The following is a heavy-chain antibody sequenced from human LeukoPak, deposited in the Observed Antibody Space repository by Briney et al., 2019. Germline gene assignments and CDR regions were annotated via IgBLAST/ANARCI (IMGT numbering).Heavy chain of an antibody. V-gene: IGHV4-59*01. D-gene: IGHD2/OR15-2a*01. Sequence: PSETLSLACTVSGGSISSYYWSWIRQPPGKGLEWIGYIYYSGSTHYNPSLKSRVTISVDTSKNQFSLKLSSVTAADTSVYYCARGAVLDWGQGTLVTVSS. J-gene: IGHJ4*02. CDR1: GGSISSYY. CDR2: IYYSGST. CDR3: ARGAVLD.